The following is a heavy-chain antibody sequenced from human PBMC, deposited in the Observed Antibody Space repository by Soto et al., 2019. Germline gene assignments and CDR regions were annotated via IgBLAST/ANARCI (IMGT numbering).Heavy chain of an antibody. V-gene: IGHV3-7*01. Sequence: GGSLRLSCAASGFTFSIFWMSWVRQGPGKGLEWVANIKQDGSEKYYVDSVKGRFTISRDNAKNSLYLQMNSLRAEDTAVYYCAQLAAPEYDYWGQGTLVTVSS. CDR3: AQLAAPEYDY. CDR1: GFTFSIFW. CDR2: IKQDGSEK. D-gene: IGHD6-13*01. J-gene: IGHJ4*02.